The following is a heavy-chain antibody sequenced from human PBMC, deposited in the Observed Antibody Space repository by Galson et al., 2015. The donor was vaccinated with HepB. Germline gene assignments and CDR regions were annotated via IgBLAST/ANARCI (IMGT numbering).Heavy chain of an antibody. CDR3: ARSTHYYGSGIGGWFDP. J-gene: IGHJ5*02. Sequence: QSGAEVKKPGESLRISCKGSGYSFTSYWISWVRQMPGKGLEWMGRIDPSDSYTNYSPSFQGHVTISADKSISTAYLQWSSLKASDTAMYYCARSTHYYGSGIGGWFDPWGQGTLVTVSS. D-gene: IGHD3-10*01. V-gene: IGHV5-10-1*01. CDR2: IDPSDSYT. CDR1: GYSFTSYW.